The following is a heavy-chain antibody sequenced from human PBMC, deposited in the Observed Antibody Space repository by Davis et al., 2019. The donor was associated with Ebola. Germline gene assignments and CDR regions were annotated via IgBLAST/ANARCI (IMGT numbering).Heavy chain of an antibody. J-gene: IGHJ4*02. Sequence: ASVKVSCKASGYTFTNYGITWLRQAPGQGLEWMGWINPHNGNTNYAQNVQGRVIMTSDTATTTAYMEVGSLRSDDTAVYYCARAQFPTTRDHWGQGTLVTVSS. D-gene: IGHD1-1*01. CDR2: INPHNGNT. V-gene: IGHV1-18*04. CDR1: GYTFTNYG. CDR3: ARAQFPTTRDH.